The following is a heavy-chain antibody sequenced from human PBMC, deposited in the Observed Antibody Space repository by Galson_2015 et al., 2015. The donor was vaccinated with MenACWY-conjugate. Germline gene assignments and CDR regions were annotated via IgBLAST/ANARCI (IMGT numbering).Heavy chain of an antibody. D-gene: IGHD3-16*01. J-gene: IGHJ4*02. CDR2: INHSGST. CDR3: ARGLPLGSYVLDYFDY. V-gene: IGHV4-34*01. Sequence: PGEGLEWIGEINHSGSTNYNPSLKSRVTISVDTSKNQFSLKLSSVTAADTAVYYCARGLPLGSYVLDYFDYWGQGTLVTVSS.